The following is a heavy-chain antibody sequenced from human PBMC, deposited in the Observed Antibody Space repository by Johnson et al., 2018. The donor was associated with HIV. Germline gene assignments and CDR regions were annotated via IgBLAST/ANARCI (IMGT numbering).Heavy chain of an antibody. J-gene: IGHJ3*02. V-gene: IGHV3-30*18. D-gene: IGHD1-26*01. CDR1: GFTFSSYW. CDR3: AKGGVGRVGNRDAFDI. CDR2: ISNDGGNK. Sequence: QVQLVESGGGLVQPGGSLRLSCAASGFTFSSYWMHWVRQAPGKGLEWVALISNDGGNKYYAESVKGRFTTTSDKPKNTINLQMNSLRREDTAVYYCAKGGVGRVGNRDAFDIWGQGTMVTVSS.